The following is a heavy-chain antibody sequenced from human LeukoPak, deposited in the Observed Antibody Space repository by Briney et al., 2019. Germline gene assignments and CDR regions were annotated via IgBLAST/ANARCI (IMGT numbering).Heavy chain of an antibody. J-gene: IGHJ3*02. CDR2: MNPNSGNT. D-gene: IGHD1-14*01. CDR1: GYTFTSYD. V-gene: IGHV1-8*03. CDR3: FIQWGYDPNDAFDI. Sequence: ASVKVSCKASGYTFTSYDINWVRQATGQGLEWMGWMNPNSGNTGYAQKFQGRVTITRNTSISTAYMELSSLRSEDTAVYYCFIQWGYDPNDAFDIWGQGTMVTVSS.